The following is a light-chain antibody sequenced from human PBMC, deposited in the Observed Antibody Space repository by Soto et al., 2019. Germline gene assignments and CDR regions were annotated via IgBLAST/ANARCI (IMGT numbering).Light chain of an antibody. V-gene: IGLV2-8*01. CDR1: GSDVGDYNY. CDR3: SSYTGSSYV. Sequence: QSVLTQPPSASGSPGQSVTISCTGTGSDVGDYNYVSWYQQHPGKAPKLMIYEVSKRPSGVPDRCSGSKSGNTASLTVSGLQAEDEANYYFSSYTGSSYVFGTGTKLTVL. J-gene: IGLJ1*01. CDR2: EVS.